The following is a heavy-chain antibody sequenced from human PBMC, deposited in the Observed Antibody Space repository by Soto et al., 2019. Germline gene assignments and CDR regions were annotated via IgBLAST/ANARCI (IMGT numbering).Heavy chain of an antibody. CDR1: GFTFSSYA. D-gene: IGHD2-21*01. Sequence: GGSLRPSCAASGFTFSSYAMTWVRQAPGRGLEWVSCITGSGGGAYYADSVKGRFTISRDNSKDTLFLQMNSLRAEDTAVYYCAKAGRLVINWFDPWGQGTLVTVSS. J-gene: IGHJ5*02. CDR2: ITGSGGGA. V-gene: IGHV3-23*01. CDR3: AKAGRLVINWFDP.